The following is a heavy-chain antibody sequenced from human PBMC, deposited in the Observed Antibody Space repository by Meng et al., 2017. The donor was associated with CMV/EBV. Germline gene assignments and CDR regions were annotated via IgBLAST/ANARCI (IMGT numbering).Heavy chain of an antibody. J-gene: IGHJ5*02. CDR2: ISAYNGNT. CDR1: GYTFTSYG. V-gene: IGHV1-18*01. CDR3: ARDEIGYCSSTSCRNWFDP. Sequence: ASVKVSCRASGYTFTSYGISWVRQAPGQGLEWMGWISAYNGNTNYAQKLQGRVTMTTDTSTSTAYMELRSLRSDDTAAYYCARDEIGYCSSTSCRNWFDPWGQGTLVTVSS. D-gene: IGHD2-2*01.